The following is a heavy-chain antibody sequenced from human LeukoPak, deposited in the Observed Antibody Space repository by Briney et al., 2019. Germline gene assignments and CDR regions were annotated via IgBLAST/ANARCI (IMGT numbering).Heavy chain of an antibody. Sequence: GSLRLSCAASGFSFSSYAMVWVREGPGKGLEWVSAISGSGDSTYYADSVKGRFTISRDNSKNTLYLQMNSLRAEDTAVYYCAKSVYVVGMVDVWGQGTTVTVSS. CDR2: ISGSGDST. CDR3: AKSVYVVGMVDV. V-gene: IGHV3-23*01. D-gene: IGHD3-22*01. J-gene: IGHJ6*02. CDR1: GFSFSSYA.